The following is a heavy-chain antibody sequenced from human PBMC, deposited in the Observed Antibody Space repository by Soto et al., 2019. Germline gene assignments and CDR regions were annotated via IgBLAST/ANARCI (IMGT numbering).Heavy chain of an antibody. J-gene: IGHJ4*02. CDR1: GDSISSSRYY. Sequence: QLQLQESGPGLVKPTETLSLTCTVSGDSISSSRYYWGWVRQPPGKGLEWIGSIYYSGTTYYNPSLKSRVTIFVDTSKNQFSLKLSSVTAADTAVYYCAREVVGATTKTGMRIDYWGQGILVTVSS. D-gene: IGHD1-26*01. V-gene: IGHV4-39*02. CDR2: IYYSGTT. CDR3: AREVVGATTKTGMRIDY.